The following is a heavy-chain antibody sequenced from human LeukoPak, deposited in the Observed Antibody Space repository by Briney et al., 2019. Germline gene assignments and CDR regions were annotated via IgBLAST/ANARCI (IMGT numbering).Heavy chain of an antibody. CDR3: ANLGWYFDY. V-gene: IGHV3-7*01. CDR1: GFTFSSYW. Sequence: PGGSLRLSCAASGFTFSSYWMSWVRQAPGKGLEGVANIKDDGSEKYYVDSVKGRFTISRDNTKNSLYLQMNSLGAEDTAVYYCANLGWYFDYWGQGTLVTVSS. D-gene: IGHD2-15*01. J-gene: IGHJ4*02. CDR2: IKDDGSEK.